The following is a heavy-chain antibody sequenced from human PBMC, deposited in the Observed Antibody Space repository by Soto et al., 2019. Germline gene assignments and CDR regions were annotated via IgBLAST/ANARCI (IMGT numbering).Heavy chain of an antibody. J-gene: IGHJ4*02. Sequence: PSETLSLTCTVSGGSISSGDYYWSWIRQPPWKGLEWIGYIYYSGSTYYNPSLKSRVTISVDTSKNQFSLKLSSVTAADTAVYYCARTGGDYAITFVDYWGQGTLVTVSS. V-gene: IGHV4-30-4*01. CDR1: GGSISSGDYY. CDR2: IYYSGST. CDR3: ARTGGDYAITFVDY. D-gene: IGHD2-21*02.